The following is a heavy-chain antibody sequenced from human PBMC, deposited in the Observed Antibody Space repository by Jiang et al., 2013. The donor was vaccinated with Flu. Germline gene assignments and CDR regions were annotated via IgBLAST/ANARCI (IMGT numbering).Heavy chain of an antibody. J-gene: IGHJ6*02. CDR1: GLPSGLMA. V-gene: IGHV3-33*08. CDR2: IYYDGSNY. D-gene: IGHD3-3*01. Sequence: LVESGGGVVQPGRSLRLSCAASGLPSGLMACTGSARLQGKGLEWVAVIYYDGSNYYYSDSVKGRFTISRDNSKNTLFLQMNSLRAEDTAVYYCARGGYNFWSGYFSRRAGGGMDVWGQGTTVTVSS. CDR3: ARGGYNFWSGYFSRRAGGGMDV.